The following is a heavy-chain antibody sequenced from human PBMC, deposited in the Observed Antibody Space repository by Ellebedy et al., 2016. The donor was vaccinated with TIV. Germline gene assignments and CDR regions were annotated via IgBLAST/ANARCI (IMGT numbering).Heavy chain of an antibody. CDR1: GFSFRSYW. D-gene: IGHD4-17*01. CDR2: MRQDGGDK. J-gene: IGHJ3*02. V-gene: IGHV3-7*01. Sequence: GGPLRLSCVASGFSFRSYWMTWVRQAPGKGLEWVANMRQDGGDKYYVDSVKGRFTISRDNAKNSLYLQMNSLRAEDTSVYYCATDGSYGDYLSPTHAFVMWGQGTLVTVSA. CDR3: ATDGSYGDYLSPTHAFVM.